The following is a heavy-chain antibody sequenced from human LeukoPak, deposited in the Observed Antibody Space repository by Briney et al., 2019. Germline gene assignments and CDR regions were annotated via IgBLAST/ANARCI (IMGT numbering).Heavy chain of an antibody. V-gene: IGHV1-2*02. Sequence: GASVTVSCKASGYTFTGYYMHWVRQAPGQGLEWMGWINPNSGGTNYAQKFQGRVTMTRHTSITTAYMELRRLRSDDTAVYYCARGPRWLQFPYFDYWGQGTLVTVSS. CDR3: ARGPRWLQFPYFDY. CDR1: GYTFTGYY. J-gene: IGHJ4*02. CDR2: INPNSGGT. D-gene: IGHD5-24*01.